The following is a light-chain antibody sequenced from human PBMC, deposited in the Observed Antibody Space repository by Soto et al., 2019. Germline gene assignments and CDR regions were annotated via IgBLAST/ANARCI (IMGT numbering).Light chain of an antibody. J-gene: IGLJ1*01. CDR3: SSYTSSSTRF. CDR1: SSDVGGYIF. CDR2: DVS. V-gene: IGLV2-14*01. Sequence: QSALTQPASVSGSPGQSITISCTGTSSDVGGYIFVSWYQQHPGKAPKLIIYDVSNRPSGVSNRFSGSKSGNTAPLTISGLQAEDEAYYYCSSYTSSSTRFFGTGTKLTVL.